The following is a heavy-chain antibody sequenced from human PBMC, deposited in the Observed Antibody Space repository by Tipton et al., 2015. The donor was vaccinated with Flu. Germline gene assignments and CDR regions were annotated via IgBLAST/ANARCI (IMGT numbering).Heavy chain of an antibody. J-gene: IGHJ5*02. CDR3: ARHVEGYSGYENGFDP. Sequence: TLSLTCAVSGDSISSDFYWAWIRQFPGKGLEWIGTVSRTGSTIYNPSLKSRVTISIDTSKNQFSLRLSSVTAGDTAVYYCARHVEGYSGYENGFDPWGQGTLVIVSS. D-gene: IGHD5-12*01. CDR1: GDSISSDFY. V-gene: IGHV4-38-2*01. CDR2: VSRTGST.